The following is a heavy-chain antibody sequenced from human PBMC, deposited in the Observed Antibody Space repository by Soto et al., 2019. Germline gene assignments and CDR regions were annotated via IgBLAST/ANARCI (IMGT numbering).Heavy chain of an antibody. CDR1: DYTFTSYY. Sequence: QVQLVQPGAEVKKPGASVKVSCKASDYTFTSYYLHWVRQAPGQGLEWMGIINPSGGSTSYAQKFQGRVTMTRDTSTSTVYMELSRLSSEDTAVYYCAREVVVSAARAFDIWGQGTMVTVSS. D-gene: IGHD2-15*01. CDR2: INPSGGST. J-gene: IGHJ3*02. V-gene: IGHV1-46*01. CDR3: AREVVVSAARAFDI.